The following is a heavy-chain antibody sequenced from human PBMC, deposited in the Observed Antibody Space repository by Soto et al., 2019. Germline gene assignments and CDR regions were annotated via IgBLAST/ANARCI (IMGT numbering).Heavy chain of an antibody. J-gene: IGHJ5*02. V-gene: IGHV4-4*02. CDR2: IHYTGRT. Sequence: QVQLQESGPGLVTPSGTLSLTCAVSGGSISSGIWWSWVRQPPGKGLEWIGEIHYTGRTNYKSTSQSRCCRSIGKSKNLFALDLRFVTAAETGVYYCAGGGISYGSGRDNWFDPWGQGTLVTVSS. D-gene: IGHD6-19*01. CDR3: AGGGISYGSGRDNWFDP. CDR1: GGSISSGIW.